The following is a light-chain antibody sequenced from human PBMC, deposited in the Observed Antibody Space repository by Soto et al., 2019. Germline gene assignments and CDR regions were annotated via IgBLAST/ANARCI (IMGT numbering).Light chain of an antibody. CDR1: SSDVGVYNY. Sequence: QPGLTQPRSVSGSPGQPVTISCTGTSSDVGVYNYVSWYQQYPGKAPKIMIYDVSKRPSGVPDRFSGSKSDNTASLTISGLQAEDEADYYCCSYAGSYTFVFGIGTKVTVL. CDR3: CSYAGSYTFV. CDR2: DVS. J-gene: IGLJ1*01. V-gene: IGLV2-11*01.